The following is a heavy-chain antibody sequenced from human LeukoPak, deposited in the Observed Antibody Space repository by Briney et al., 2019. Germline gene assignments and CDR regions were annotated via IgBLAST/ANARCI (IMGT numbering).Heavy chain of an antibody. CDR1: GFTFSSYG. Sequence: GGSLRLSCAASGFTFSSYGMHWVRQAPGKGLEWVAVISYDGSNKYYADSVKSRFTISRDNSKNTLYLQMNSLRAEDTAVYYCAKRYSSSWYMVGVYYYGMDVWGQGTTVTVSS. CDR3: AKRYSSSWYMVGVYYYGMDV. V-gene: IGHV3-30*18. J-gene: IGHJ6*02. CDR2: ISYDGSNK. D-gene: IGHD6-13*01.